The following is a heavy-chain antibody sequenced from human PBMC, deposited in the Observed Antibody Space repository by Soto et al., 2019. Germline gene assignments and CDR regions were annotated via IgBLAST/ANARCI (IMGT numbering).Heavy chain of an antibody. D-gene: IGHD2-15*01. J-gene: IGHJ2*01. Sequence: QVQLVQSGAEVKKPGASVKVSCKASGYTFTHYGITWVRQAPGQGLEWMGWINSFSGDTNYPQKLQGRITMTTDTSTNTVYMEVRNLRSDYPAVYYCARDLHSGGKYWYLDIWGRGTLVTVSS. CDR3: ARDLHSGGKYWYLDI. CDR2: INSFSGDT. V-gene: IGHV1-18*01. CDR1: GYTFTHYG.